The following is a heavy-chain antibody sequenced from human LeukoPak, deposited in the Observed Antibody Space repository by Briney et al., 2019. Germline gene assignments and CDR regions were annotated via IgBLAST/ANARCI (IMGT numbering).Heavy chain of an antibody. D-gene: IGHD6-6*01. V-gene: IGHV4-34*01. J-gene: IGHJ4*02. Sequence: SETLSLTCAVYGGSFSGYYWSWIRQPPEKGLEWIGEINHSGSTNYNPSLKSRVTISVDTSKNQFSLKLSSVTAADTAVYYCARGPRRAYSSSSGVDYWGQGTLVTVSS. CDR1: GGSFSGYY. CDR3: ARGPRRAYSSSSGVDY. CDR2: INHSGST.